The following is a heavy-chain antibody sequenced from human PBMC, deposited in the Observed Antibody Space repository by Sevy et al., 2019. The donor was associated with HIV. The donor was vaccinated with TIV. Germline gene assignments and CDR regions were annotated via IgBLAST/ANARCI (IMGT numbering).Heavy chain of an antibody. V-gene: IGHV1-24*01. Sequence: ASVKVSCKVSGNTLTEFAMHWVRQAPGKGLEWMGTFDPEDDQTIYAQNFQDRVTMTEDTSTDTAFMELSGLRSDDTAVYYCATTMDYYDSSAYPFDYWGQGTLVTVSS. CDR3: ATTMDYYDSSAYPFDY. J-gene: IGHJ4*02. D-gene: IGHD3-22*01. CDR1: GNTLTEFA. CDR2: FDPEDDQT.